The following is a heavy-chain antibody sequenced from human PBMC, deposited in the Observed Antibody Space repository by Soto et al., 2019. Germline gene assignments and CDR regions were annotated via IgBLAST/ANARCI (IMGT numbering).Heavy chain of an antibody. CDR1: GFTFSSYW. CDR3: ARESSKAMVTFNWFDH. J-gene: IGHJ5*02. V-gene: IGHV3-7*03. D-gene: IGHD5-18*01. Sequence: GGSLRLSCAASGFTFSSYWMSWVRQAPGKGLEWVANIKKDGSEKYYVDSVKGRFTISRDNAKNSLYLQMKSLRAEDTAVYYCARESSKAMVTFNWFDHWGQGTLVTVSS. CDR2: IKKDGSEK.